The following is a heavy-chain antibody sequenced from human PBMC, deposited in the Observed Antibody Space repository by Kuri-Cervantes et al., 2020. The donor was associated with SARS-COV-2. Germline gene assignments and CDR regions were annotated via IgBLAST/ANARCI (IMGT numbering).Heavy chain of an antibody. V-gene: IGHV3-30*03. D-gene: IGHD3-9*01. Sequence: GGSLRLSCAASGFTFSSYGMHWVRQAPGKGLEWVAVISYDGSNKYYADSVKGRFTISRDNSKNSLYVQMDSLTPEDTAMYYCARDCSTGLCTSFDYWGQGTLVTVSS. J-gene: IGHJ4*02. CDR2: ISYDGSNK. CDR3: ARDCSTGLCTSFDY. CDR1: GFTFSSYG.